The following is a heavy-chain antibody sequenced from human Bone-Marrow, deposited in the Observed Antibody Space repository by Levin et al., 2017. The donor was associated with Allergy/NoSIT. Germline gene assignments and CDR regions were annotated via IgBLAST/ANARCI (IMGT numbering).Heavy chain of an antibody. CDR2: TNQNLIYK. CDR3: ARDGDTYYYDSSGYYRADGAFDI. D-gene: IGHD3-22*01. Sequence: SLILSSASSGLTFISHVTTSHRHPPHNKPDRAPNTNQNLIYKYHFYSLKFLFTISRDNAKNSLYLQMNSLRAEDTAVYYCARDGDTYYYDSSGYYRADGAFDIWGQGTMVTVSS. J-gene: IGHJ3*02. V-gene: IGHV3-7*01. CDR1: GLTFISHV.